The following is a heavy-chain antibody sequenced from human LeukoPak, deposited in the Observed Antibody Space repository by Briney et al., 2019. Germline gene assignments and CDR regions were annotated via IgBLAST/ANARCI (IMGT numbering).Heavy chain of an antibody. D-gene: IGHD1-26*01. V-gene: IGHV3-9*01. CDR1: GFTFDDYA. Sequence: GRSLRLSCAASGFTFDDYAMHWVRQAPGKGLEWVSGISWNSGSIGYADSVKGRFTTSRDNAKNSLYLQMDSLRVEDTAVYYCARDPYSGSYGPYYYYYMDVWGEGTTVTISS. CDR3: ARDPYSGSYGPYYYYYMDV. CDR2: ISWNSGSI. J-gene: IGHJ6*03.